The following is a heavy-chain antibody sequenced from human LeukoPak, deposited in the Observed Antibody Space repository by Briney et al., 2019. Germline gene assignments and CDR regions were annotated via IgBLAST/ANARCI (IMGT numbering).Heavy chain of an antibody. Sequence: SETLSLTCTVSSDSISSDYWSWIRQPPGKGLEWIGYIYYSGSTNYNPSLKSRVSMSVDTSKNQFSLKLSSVTAADTAVYYCARDRDATRGWWFDPWGQGTQVTVSS. V-gene: IGHV4-59*01. CDR3: ARDRDATRGWWFDP. CDR2: IYYSGST. J-gene: IGHJ5*02. CDR1: SDSISSDY. D-gene: IGHD2-15*01.